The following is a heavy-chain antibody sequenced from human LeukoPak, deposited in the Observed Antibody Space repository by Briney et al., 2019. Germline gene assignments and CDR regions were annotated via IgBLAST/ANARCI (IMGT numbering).Heavy chain of an antibody. J-gene: IGHJ4*02. Sequence: ASVKVSCKASGYTFTSYAMHWVRQAPGQGLEWMAVINPSGGSTTYAQKFQGRVTMTWDTSTSEVYMELSSLRSEDTAVYHCARTLTTNDPFDYWGQGTLVTVSS. CDR2: INPSGGST. V-gene: IGHV1-46*01. CDR1: GYTFTSYA. D-gene: IGHD4-11*01. CDR3: ARTLTTNDPFDY.